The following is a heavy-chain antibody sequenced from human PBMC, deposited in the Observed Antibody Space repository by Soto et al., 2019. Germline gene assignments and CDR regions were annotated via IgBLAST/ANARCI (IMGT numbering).Heavy chain of an antibody. CDR2: IIPIFGTA. V-gene: IGHV1-69*01. CDR3: ARDKLAAAGTGWFDP. J-gene: IGHJ5*02. CDR1: GGTFSSYA. D-gene: IGHD6-13*01. Sequence: QVQLVQSGAEVKKPGSSVKVSCKASGGTFSSYAISWVRQAPGQGLEWMGGIIPIFGTANYAQKFQGRVTITADESTSPAYMGLSSLRSEDTAVYYCARDKLAAAGTGWFDPWGQGTLVTVSS.